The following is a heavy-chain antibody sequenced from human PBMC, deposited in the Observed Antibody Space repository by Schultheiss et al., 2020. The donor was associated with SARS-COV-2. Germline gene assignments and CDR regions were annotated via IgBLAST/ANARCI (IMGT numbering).Heavy chain of an antibody. Sequence: GSLRLSCTVSGGFISSYYWSWIRQPPGKGLEWIGSIYHSGSTNYNPSLKSRVTVSVDTSKNQFSLKLTSVTAADTAVYYCACANLVATTFDYWGQGTLVTVSS. J-gene: IGHJ4*02. CDR1: GGFISSYY. D-gene: IGHD5-12*01. CDR3: ACANLVATTFDY. V-gene: IGHV4-59*08. CDR2: IYHSGST.